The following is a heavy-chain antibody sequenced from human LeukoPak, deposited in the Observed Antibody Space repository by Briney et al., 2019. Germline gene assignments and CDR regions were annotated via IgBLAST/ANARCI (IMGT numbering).Heavy chain of an antibody. J-gene: IGHJ1*01. CDR2: IIPIFGIA. CDR3: ASIAAAGLEYFQH. CDR1: GGTFSSYA. Sequence: SVKVSCKASGGTFSSYAISWVRQAPGQGLEWMGGIIPIFGIANYAQKFQGRVTITADESTSTAYMELSSLRSEDTAVYYCASIAAAGLEYFQHWGQGTLVTVSS. V-gene: IGHV1-69*13. D-gene: IGHD6-13*01.